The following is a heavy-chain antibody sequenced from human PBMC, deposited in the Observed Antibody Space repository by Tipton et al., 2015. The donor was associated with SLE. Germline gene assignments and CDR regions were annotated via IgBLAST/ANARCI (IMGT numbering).Heavy chain of an antibody. J-gene: IGHJ5*02. D-gene: IGHD5-12*01. CDR3: ARGAGIVAT. CDR2: INHSGST. Sequence: GSLRLSCAVSGGSISSSNWWSWVRQPPGKGLEWIGEINHSGSTNYNPSLKSRVTISVDTSKNQFSLKLSSVTAADTAVYYCARGAGIVATWGQGTLVTVSS. CDR1: GGSISSSNW. V-gene: IGHV4-4*02.